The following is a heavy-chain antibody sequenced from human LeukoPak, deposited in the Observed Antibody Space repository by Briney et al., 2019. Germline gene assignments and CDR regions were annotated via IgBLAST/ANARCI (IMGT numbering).Heavy chain of an antibody. CDR1: GGSFSSSDYY. D-gene: IGHD3-10*01. CDR2: IFYSGST. CDR3: ARHIGRFGVYYFDY. V-gene: IGHV4-30-4*01. J-gene: IGHJ4*02. Sequence: SETLSLTCTVSGGSFSSSDYYWSWIRQPPGKGLEWIGYIFYSGSTYYNPSLKSRVTISVDTSKNQFSLKLSSVTAADTAVYYCARHIGRFGVYYFDYWGQGTLVTVSS.